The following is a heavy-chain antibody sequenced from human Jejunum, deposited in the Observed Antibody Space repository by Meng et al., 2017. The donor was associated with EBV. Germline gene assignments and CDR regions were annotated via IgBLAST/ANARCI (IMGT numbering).Heavy chain of an antibody. D-gene: IGHD1-26*01. Sequence: QAQLVQSGGEVKKPXASVKVSCTASGYTFTNYGITWVRQAPGQGLEWMGWISAYNGNTNYAQTLQGRVTMTTDTSTSTAYMELGSLRSDDTAVYYCARVEVGITSGDYGGQGTLVTVSS. J-gene: IGHJ4*02. V-gene: IGHV1-18*01. CDR2: ISAYNGNT. CDR3: ARVEVGITSGDY. CDR1: GYTFTNYG.